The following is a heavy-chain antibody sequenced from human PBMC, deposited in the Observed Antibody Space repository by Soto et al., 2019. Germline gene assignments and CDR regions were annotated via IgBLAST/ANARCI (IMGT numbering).Heavy chain of an antibody. CDR1: GYTFTSYY. CDR2: INPSGGST. V-gene: IGHV1-46*03. D-gene: IGHD3-10*01. J-gene: IGHJ5*02. CDR3: AMWFGELYRPGNWFDP. Sequence: QVQLVQSGAEVKKPGASVKVSCKASGYTFTSYYMHWVRQAPGPGLEWMGIINPSGGSTSYAQKFQGRVSMTRDTSTSTVYMELSSLRSEDTAVYYCAMWFGELYRPGNWFDPWGQGTLVTVSS.